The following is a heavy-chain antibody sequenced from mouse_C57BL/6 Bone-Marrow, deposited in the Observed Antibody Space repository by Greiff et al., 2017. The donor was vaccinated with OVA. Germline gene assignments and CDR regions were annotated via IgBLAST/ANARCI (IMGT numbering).Heavy chain of an antibody. Sequence: EVKLVESGGGLVKPGGSLKLSCAASGFTFSDYGMHWVRQAPEQGLEWVAYISTGSSTIYYAATVKGRFTISRDNAENTLFLQMTSLRSEDTAMYYCARPPAMDYWGQGTSVTVSS. CDR3: ARPPAMDY. CDR2: ISTGSSTI. CDR1: GFTFSDYG. J-gene: IGHJ4*01. V-gene: IGHV5-17*01.